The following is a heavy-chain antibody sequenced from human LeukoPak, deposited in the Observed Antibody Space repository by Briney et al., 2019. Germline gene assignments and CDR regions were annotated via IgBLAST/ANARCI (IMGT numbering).Heavy chain of an antibody. V-gene: IGHV3-23*01. CDR2: ISGSGGST. J-gene: IGHJ3*02. Sequence: PGGSLRLSCAASGFTFSSYAMSWVRQAPGKGLEWVSAISGSGGSTYYADSVKGRFTISRDNAKSSLYLQMNSLRAEDTAVYYCARAGYSVDALDIWGQGTMVTVSS. D-gene: IGHD5-24*01. CDR1: GFTFSSYA. CDR3: ARAGYSVDALDI.